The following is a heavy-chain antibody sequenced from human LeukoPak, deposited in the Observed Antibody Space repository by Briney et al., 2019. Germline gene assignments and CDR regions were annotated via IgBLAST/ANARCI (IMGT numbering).Heavy chain of an antibody. J-gene: IGHJ4*02. CDR3: ARGRTVSPADY. CDR1: GGSISSYY. V-gene: IGHV4-59*01. CDR2: IYNSGST. D-gene: IGHD4-17*01. Sequence: SETLSLTCTLSGGSISSYYWSWIRQPPGKGLEWIGDIYNSGSTNYNPSLKSRVTISVDTSKNQFSLKLSSVTAADAAVYYCARGRTVSPADYWGQGTLVTVSS.